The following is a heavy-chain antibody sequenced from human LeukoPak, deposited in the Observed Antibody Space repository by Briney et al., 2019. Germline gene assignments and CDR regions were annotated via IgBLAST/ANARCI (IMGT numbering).Heavy chain of an antibody. CDR2: ISGSGGST. V-gene: IGHV3-23*01. CDR3: AKGGLLRQWLVLYFDY. J-gene: IGHJ4*02. Sequence: QPGGSLRLSCAASGFTFSSYAMSWVRQAPGKGLEWVSAISGSGGSTYYADSVKGRFTISRDNSKNTLYLQMNSLRAEDTAVYYCAKGGLLRQWLVLYFDYWSQGTLVTVSS. CDR1: GFTFSSYA. D-gene: IGHD6-19*01.